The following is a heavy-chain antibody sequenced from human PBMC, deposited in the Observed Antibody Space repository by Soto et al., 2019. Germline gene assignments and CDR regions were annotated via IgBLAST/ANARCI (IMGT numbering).Heavy chain of an antibody. Sequence: QVQLVQSGAEVKKPGSSVMVSCKASGGTFSSYAISWVRQAPGQGLEWMGGIIPIFGTANYAQKFQGRVTITADESTSTAYMELSSLRSEDTAVYYCARVSGGSGSAAYYYGMDVWGQGTTVTVSS. D-gene: IGHD3-10*01. CDR3: ARVSGGSGSAAYYYGMDV. J-gene: IGHJ6*02. V-gene: IGHV1-69*01. CDR1: GGTFSSYA. CDR2: IIPIFGTA.